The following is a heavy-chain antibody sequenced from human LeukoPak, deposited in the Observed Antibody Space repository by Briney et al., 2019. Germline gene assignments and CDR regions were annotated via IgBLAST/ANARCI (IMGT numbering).Heavy chain of an antibody. D-gene: IGHD2-8*02. J-gene: IGHJ4*02. CDR2: IAPSVDTT. CDR3: VREESGGYFDY. V-gene: IGHV1-46*01. CDR1: GYTFTNYL. Sequence: GASVTLSCKSSGYTFTNYLLHWVRQPPGQGLEWVGRIAPSVDTTNYAQKFRDRVTMTRDTSTSTVYMELSSLRSEDTAVYYCVREESGGYFDYWGQGTLVTVSS.